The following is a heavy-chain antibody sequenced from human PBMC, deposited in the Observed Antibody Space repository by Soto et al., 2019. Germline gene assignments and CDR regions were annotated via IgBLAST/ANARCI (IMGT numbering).Heavy chain of an antibody. V-gene: IGHV4-38-2*01. CDR1: GDSISRGYY. Sequence: PSETLSLTCAVSGDSISRGYYWGWIRQPPGKGLEWIGSVYQTGTTYYNPSLKSRVTLSVDTSKNHFSLRLNSVTAADTAVYFCARLRPRRGAISAFENWGQGTLVTVSS. J-gene: IGHJ4*02. CDR3: ARLRPRRGAISAFEN. CDR2: VYQTGTT.